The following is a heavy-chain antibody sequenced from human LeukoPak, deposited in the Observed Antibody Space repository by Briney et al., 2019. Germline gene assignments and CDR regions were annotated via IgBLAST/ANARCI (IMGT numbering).Heavy chain of an antibody. CDR2: IGTAGDT. CDR3: VRDHQPEVPTSDNSPSA. Sequence: PGGSLRLSCAASGFTFSSYDMHWVRQATGKGLEWVSAIGTAGDTYYPGSVKGRFTISRENAKNSSYLQMNSLRAGDTTVYYCVRDHQPEVPTSDNSPSAWGQGTLVTVSS. CDR1: GFTFSSYD. D-gene: IGHD2-2*01. J-gene: IGHJ5*02. V-gene: IGHV3-13*01.